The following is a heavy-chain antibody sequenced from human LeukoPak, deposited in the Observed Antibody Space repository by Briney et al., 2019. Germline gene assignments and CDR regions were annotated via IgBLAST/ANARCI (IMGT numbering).Heavy chain of an antibody. CDR3: TSGDFWSGYRQHYYYYYMDV. J-gene: IGHJ6*03. CDR1: GFTFSGSA. Sequence: GGSLRLSCAASGFTFSGSAMHCVRQASGKGREWVGRIRSRANSYATAYAASVKGRFTISRDDSKNTGYLQMNSLKTEDTAVYYCTSGDFWSGYRQHYYYYYMDVWGKGTTVTVSS. CDR2: IRSRANSYAT. V-gene: IGHV3-73*01. D-gene: IGHD3-3*01.